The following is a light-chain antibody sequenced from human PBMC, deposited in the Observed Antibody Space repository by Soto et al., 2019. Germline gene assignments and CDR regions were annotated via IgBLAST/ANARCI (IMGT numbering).Light chain of an antibody. J-gene: IGKJ1*01. V-gene: IGKV3-11*01. CDR2: DAS. CDR3: QQRSNWPPT. Sequence: EIVWTQSPATLSLSPGERATLSCRASQSVSSYLAWYQQKPGQAPRLLIYDASNRATGIPARFSGSGSGTDFTLTISSLEPEDFAVYYCQQRSNWPPTCGQGTKGDIK. CDR1: QSVSSY.